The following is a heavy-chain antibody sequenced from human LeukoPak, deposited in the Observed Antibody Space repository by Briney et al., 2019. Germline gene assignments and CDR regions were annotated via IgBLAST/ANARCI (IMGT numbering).Heavy chain of an antibody. CDR2: ISSSGSTI. V-gene: IGHV3-48*03. CDR1: GFTFSSYE. D-gene: IGHD6-19*01. Sequence: GGSLRLSCAASGFTFSSYEMNWVRQAPGKGLEWVSYISSSGSTIYYADSVKGRLTISRDNAKNSLYLQMNSLRAEDTAVYYCARVYSSGWTYYYYYYMDVWGKGTTVTISS. CDR3: ARVYSSGWTYYYYYYMDV. J-gene: IGHJ6*03.